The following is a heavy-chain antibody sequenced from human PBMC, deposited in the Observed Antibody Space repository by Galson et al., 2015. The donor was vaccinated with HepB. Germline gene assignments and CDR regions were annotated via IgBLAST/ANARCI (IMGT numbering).Heavy chain of an antibody. Sequence: SLRLSCAASGFTFSSYAMSWVRQAPGKGLEWVSAISGSGGSTYYADSVKGRFTISRDNSKNTLYLQMNSLRAEDTAVYYCAKIHEEYYYDRRGYFDYWGQGTLVTVSS. V-gene: IGHV3-23*01. CDR3: AKIHEEYYYDRRGYFDY. CDR1: GFTFSSYA. J-gene: IGHJ4*02. CDR2: ISGSGGST. D-gene: IGHD3-22*01.